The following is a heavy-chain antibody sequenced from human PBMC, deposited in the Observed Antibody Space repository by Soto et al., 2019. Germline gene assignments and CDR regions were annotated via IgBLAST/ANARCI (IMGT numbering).Heavy chain of an antibody. J-gene: IGHJ6*02. CDR1: GFTFSSYA. D-gene: IGHD2-21*02. CDR3: ATQVTPSHYYYYGMDV. V-gene: IGHV3-23*01. Sequence: LRLSCAASGFTFSSYAMSWVRQAPGKGLEWVSAISGSGGSTYYADSVKGRFTTSRDNSKNTLYLQMNSLRAEDTAVYYCATQVTPSHYYYYGMDVWGQGTTVTVSS. CDR2: ISGSGGST.